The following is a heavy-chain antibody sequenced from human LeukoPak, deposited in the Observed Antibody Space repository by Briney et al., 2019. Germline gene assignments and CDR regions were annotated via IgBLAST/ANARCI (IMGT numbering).Heavy chain of an antibody. CDR3: ARENSSGWVIY. CDR1: GGSISSGSYY. D-gene: IGHD6-19*01. V-gene: IGHV4-61*02. CDR2: IYTIGST. Sequence: SETLSLTCTVSGGSISSGSYYWSWIRQPAGKGLEWIGRIYTIGSTNYNPSLRSRVTVSIDTSKNQFSLKLSPVTAADTAVYYCARENSSGWVIYWGQGTLVTVSS. J-gene: IGHJ4*02.